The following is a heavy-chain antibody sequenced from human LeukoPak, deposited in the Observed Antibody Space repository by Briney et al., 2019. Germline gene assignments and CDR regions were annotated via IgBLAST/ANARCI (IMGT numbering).Heavy chain of an antibody. CDR2: IYYSGST. Sequence: SETLSLTCTVSGGSISSYYWSWIRQPPGKGLEWIGYIYYSGSTNYNPSLKSRVTISVDTSKNQFSLKLSSVTAADTAVYYCANRGTPGYSSSWYETLAEYFQHWGQGTLVTVSS. V-gene: IGHV4-59*01. J-gene: IGHJ1*01. CDR3: ANRGTPGYSSSWYETLAEYFQH. D-gene: IGHD6-13*01. CDR1: GGSISSYY.